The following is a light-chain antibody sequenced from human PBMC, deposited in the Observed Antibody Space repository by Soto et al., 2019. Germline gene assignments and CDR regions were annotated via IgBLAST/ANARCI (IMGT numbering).Light chain of an antibody. CDR3: QQSYSNVALT. Sequence: DIQMTQSPSSLSASVGDRVTITCRARQYISSYLTWYQQKPGKAPKVLIYAASTLQSGVPSRFSGSGSGTDFTLTSSNLQPEDFATYNCQQSYSNVALTFGGGTTVESK. CDR1: QYISSY. V-gene: IGKV1-39*01. CDR2: AAS. J-gene: IGKJ4*01.